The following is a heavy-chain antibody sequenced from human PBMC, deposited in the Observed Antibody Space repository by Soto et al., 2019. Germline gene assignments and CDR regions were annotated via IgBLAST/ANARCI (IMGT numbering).Heavy chain of an antibody. V-gene: IGHV1-69*06. CDR2: IIPISETT. D-gene: IGHD3-22*01. J-gene: IGHJ6*02. CDR1: GGTFSSLD. CDR3: ARALLSHSYDSGGYDSYFHAMDV. Sequence: GASVKVSCKASGGTFSSLDINWVRQAPGQGLEWMGVIIPISETTNYAQIFQGRVSIVADISTSTAYMELSRLRSEDTAAYYCARALLSHSYDSGGYDSYFHAMDVWGQGTPVTVSS.